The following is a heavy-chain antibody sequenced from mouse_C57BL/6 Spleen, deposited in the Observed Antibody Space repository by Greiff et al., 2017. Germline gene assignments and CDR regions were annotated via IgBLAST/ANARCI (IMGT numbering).Heavy chain of an antibody. CDR2: IDPSDSET. CDR1: GYTFTSYW. V-gene: IGHV1-52*01. J-gene: IGHJ1*03. D-gene: IGHD2-3*01. CDR3: AREGYDPWYFDV. Sequence: QVQLQQPGAELVRPGSSVKLSCKASGYTFTSYWMHWVKQRPIQGLEWIGNIDPSDSETHYNQKFKDKATLTVDKSSSTAYMQLSSLTSEDAAVYYCAREGYDPWYFDVWGTGTTVTVSS.